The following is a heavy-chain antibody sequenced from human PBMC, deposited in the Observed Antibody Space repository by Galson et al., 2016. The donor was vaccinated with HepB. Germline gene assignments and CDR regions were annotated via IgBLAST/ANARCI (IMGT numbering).Heavy chain of an antibody. CDR1: GFTISDRY. CDR2: TRNNVSSYTT. Sequence: SLRLSCAASGFTISDRYMDWVRQAPGKGLEWVARTRNNVSSYTTDYAASVKGRFTISRDGSKNSLFLQMNSLKTEDTAVYYCVSSREGYKLCDYWGQGTLVTVSS. V-gene: IGHV3-72*01. J-gene: IGHJ4*02. D-gene: IGHD5-24*01. CDR3: VSSREGYKLCDY.